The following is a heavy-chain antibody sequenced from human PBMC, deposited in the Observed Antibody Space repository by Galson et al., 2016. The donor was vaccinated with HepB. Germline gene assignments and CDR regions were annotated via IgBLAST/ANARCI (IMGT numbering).Heavy chain of an antibody. D-gene: IGHD5-18*01. CDR3: TKVGGYSFGSNDYYVMDV. J-gene: IGHJ6*02. CDR1: GFTFRSYG. Sequence: SLRLSCAASGFTFRSYGMHWVRRAPGKGLEWVAFISYDGSDKYYGDSVKGRFTISRDNSKNTLYLQMNSPRLEDTAVYYCTKVGGYSFGSNDYYVMDVWGQGTTATVSS. V-gene: IGHV3-30*18. CDR2: ISYDGSDK.